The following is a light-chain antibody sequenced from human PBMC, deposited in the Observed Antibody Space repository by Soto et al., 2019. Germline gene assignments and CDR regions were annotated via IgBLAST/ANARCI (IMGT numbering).Light chain of an antibody. CDR2: DAS. J-gene: IGKJ1*01. V-gene: IGKV1-5*01. Sequence: DIQVTQSPSTLSASVGDRVTIAGGASQSIGTWLAWYEQKPGKAPKLLIFDASTLESGAPSRFSARGSGTDFTLTISSLQPDDFATYYCQQHSDSSGALGQGTKVDIK. CDR1: QSIGTW. CDR3: QQHSDSSGA.